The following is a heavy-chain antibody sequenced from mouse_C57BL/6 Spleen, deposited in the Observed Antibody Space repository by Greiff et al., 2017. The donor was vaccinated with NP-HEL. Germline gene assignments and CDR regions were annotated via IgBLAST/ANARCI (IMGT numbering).Heavy chain of an antibody. CDR2: IYPGDGDT. CDR1: GYAFSSSW. V-gene: IGHV1-82*01. J-gene: IGHJ3*01. D-gene: IGHD5-1*01. CDR3: ARSGTFIAY. Sequence: VQLQQSGPELVKPGASVKISCKASGYAFSSSWMNWVKQRPGKGLEWIGRIYPGDGDTNYNGKFKGKATLTADKSSSTAYMKLSSLTSEDSAVYFCARSGTFIAYWGQRTLVTVSA.